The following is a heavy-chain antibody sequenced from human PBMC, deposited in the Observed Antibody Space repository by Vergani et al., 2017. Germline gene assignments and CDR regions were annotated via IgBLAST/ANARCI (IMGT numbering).Heavy chain of an antibody. Sequence: QVQLVQSGAEVKKPGSSVKVSCKVSGGTFSSYAISWVRQAPGQGLEWMGGIIPIFGTANYAQKFQGRVTITADESTSTAYMELSSLRSEDTAVYYCARVTPYIAAAGTDIWGQGTMVTVSS. CDR1: GGTFSSYA. CDR3: ARVTPYIAAAGTDI. D-gene: IGHD6-13*01. CDR2: IIPIFGTA. J-gene: IGHJ3*02. V-gene: IGHV1-69*01.